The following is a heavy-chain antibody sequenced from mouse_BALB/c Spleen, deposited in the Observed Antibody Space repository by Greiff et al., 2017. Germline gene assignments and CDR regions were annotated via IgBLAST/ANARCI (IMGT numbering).Heavy chain of an antibody. CDR3: LIYHDYDGGFAY. D-gene: IGHD2-4*01. Sequence: VQLQQSGPELVKPGASVKIPCTASGYTFTDYNMDWVKQSHGKSLEWIGDINPNNGGTIYNQKFKGKATLTVDKSSSTAYMELRSMTSEDTAVYYCLIYHDYDGGFAYWGQGTLVTVAA. J-gene: IGHJ3*01. CDR1: GYTFTDYN. V-gene: IGHV1-18*01. CDR2: INPNNGGT.